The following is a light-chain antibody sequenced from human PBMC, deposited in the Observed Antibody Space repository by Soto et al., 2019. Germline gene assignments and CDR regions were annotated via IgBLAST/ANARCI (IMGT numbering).Light chain of an antibody. Sequence: DIQMTQSPSTLSASVGDRVVITCRASQSISKWFAWYQQKPGRAPNFLIYDASTLESGVPSRFSGSGSGTEFTLTITNLQPDDFATFYCQQYSTFPRTFGQGTKVDIK. J-gene: IGKJ1*01. CDR1: QSISKW. V-gene: IGKV1-5*01. CDR2: DAS. CDR3: QQYSTFPRT.